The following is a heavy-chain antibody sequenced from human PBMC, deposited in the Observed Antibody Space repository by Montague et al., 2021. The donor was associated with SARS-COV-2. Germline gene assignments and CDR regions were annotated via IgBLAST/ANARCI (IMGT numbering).Heavy chain of an antibody. CDR3: AREGDIVVVTDAFDI. J-gene: IGHJ3*02. Sequence: SLRLSCAASGFTFSSYAMHWVCQAPGKGLEWVAVISYDGSNKYYADSVKGRFTISRDNPKNTLYLQMNSLRAEDTAVYYCAREGDIVVVTDAFDIWGQGTMVTVSS. CDR2: ISYDGSNK. V-gene: IGHV3-30-3*01. CDR1: GFTFSSYA. D-gene: IGHD2-21*02.